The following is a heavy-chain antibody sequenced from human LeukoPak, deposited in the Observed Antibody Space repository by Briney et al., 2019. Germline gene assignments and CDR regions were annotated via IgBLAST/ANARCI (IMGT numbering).Heavy chain of an antibody. V-gene: IGHV4-61*08. CDR2: IYYSGST. CDR3: ARDRYGSGRTDY. D-gene: IGHD3-10*01. J-gene: IGHJ4*02. Sequence: SETLSLTCTVSGGSISNGGYYWSWIRQHPGKGLEWIGYIYYSGSTNYNPSLKSRVTISVDTSKNQFSLKLSSVTAADTAVYYCARDRYGSGRTDYWGQGTLVTVSS. CDR1: GGSISNGGYY.